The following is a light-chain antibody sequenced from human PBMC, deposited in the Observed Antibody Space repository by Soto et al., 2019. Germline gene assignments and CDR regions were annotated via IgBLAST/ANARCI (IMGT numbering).Light chain of an antibody. J-gene: IGKJ3*01. CDR2: DAS. CDR3: QQGSYWPPY. CDR1: HSGRSY. V-gene: IGKV3-11*01. Sequence: IVLTHSPATPSLSPWERATLSCSASHSGRSYSAWHQQQPGQAPRLLISDASNRATGIPARFSGSGSGADFTLTISSLEPEDFAVYYCQQGSYWPPYFGPGTKVDIK.